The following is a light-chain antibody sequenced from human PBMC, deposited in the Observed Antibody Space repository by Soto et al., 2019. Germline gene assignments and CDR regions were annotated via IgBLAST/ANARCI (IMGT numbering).Light chain of an antibody. J-gene: IGLJ1*01. CDR1: SSDIGDYNY. CDR3: CSYTRSGTLI. V-gene: IGLV2-14*01. CDR2: DVS. Sequence: QSVLTQAASVSGFPGQSITLSCVGTSSDIGDYNYVSWYQQHPGKVPEVIIYDVSNRPSGVSYRFSGTKSGNTASLTVSGLQAEDEADYYCCSYTRSGTLIFGTGTKVTVL.